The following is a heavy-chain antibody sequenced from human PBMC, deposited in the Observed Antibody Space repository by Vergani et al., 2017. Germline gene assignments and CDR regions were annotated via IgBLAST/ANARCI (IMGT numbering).Heavy chain of an antibody. V-gene: IGHV3-33*01. CDR3: ARDMRWVLAFLLGY. CDR2: IWYDGSNK. D-gene: IGHD1-26*01. Sequence: QVQLVESGGGVVQPGRSLRLSCAASGLTFSSYSMHWVRQAPGKGLEWVAVIWYDGSNKYYADSVKGRFTIYRDNSKNTLYLQMNSLRAEDTAVYYCARDMRWVLAFLLGYWGQGTLVTVSS. CDR1: GLTFSSYS. J-gene: IGHJ4*02.